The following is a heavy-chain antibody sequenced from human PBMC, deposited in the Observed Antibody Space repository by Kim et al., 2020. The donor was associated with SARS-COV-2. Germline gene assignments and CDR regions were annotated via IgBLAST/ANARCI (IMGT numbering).Heavy chain of an antibody. D-gene: IGHD3-9*01. Sequence: VKDRFTISRDNSKNTRYRQMNSLRAEDTAVYYCAKYYDILTGSGDYFDYWGQGTLVTVSS. J-gene: IGHJ4*02. V-gene: IGHV3-23*01. CDR3: AKYYDILTGSGDYFDY.